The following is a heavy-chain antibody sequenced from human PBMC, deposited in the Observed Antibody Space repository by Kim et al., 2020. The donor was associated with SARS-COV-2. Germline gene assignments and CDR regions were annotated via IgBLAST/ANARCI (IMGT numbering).Heavy chain of an antibody. V-gene: IGHV6-1*01. CDR1: GDSVSSNSAT. J-gene: IGHJ4*02. D-gene: IGHD1-1*01. CDR2: IFYRSKWST. Sequence: SQTLSLTCAISGDSVSSNSATWNWIRQSPSRSLEWLGRIFYRSKWSTDYALSVRSRITINSDASKNQFSLQLNSVTPEDTAVYYCARRSSLSGSFVSWGQ. CDR3: ARRSSLSGSFVS.